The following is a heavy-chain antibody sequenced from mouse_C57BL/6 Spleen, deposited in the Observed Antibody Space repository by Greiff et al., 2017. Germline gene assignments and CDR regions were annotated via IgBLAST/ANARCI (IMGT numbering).Heavy chain of an antibody. CDR2: IDPETGGT. V-gene: IGHV1-15*01. Sequence: QVQLQQSGAELVRPGASVTLSCKASGYTFTDYEMHWVKQTPVHGLEWIGAIDPETGGTAYNQKFKGKAILTADKSSSTAYMELRSLTSEDSAVYYCTSATTDYAMDDWGQGTSGTVSS. CDR1: GYTFTDYE. D-gene: IGHD1-1*01. CDR3: TSATTDYAMDD. J-gene: IGHJ4*01.